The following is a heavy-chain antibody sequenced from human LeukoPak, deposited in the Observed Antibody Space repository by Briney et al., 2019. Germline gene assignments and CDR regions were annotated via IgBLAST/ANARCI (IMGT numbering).Heavy chain of an antibody. J-gene: IGHJ4*02. Sequence: GGSLRLSCAASGFTFSSYAMSWVRQAPGKGLEWVSAISGSGGSTYYADSVKGRFTISRDNSKNTPYLQMNRLRAEDTAVYYCAKDPGSESNGPDYWGQGTLVTVSS. CDR3: AKDPGSESNGPDY. V-gene: IGHV3-23*01. CDR2: ISGSGGST. CDR1: GFTFSSYA.